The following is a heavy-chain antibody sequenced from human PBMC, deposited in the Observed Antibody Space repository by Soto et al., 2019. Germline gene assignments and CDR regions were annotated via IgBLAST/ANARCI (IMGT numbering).Heavy chain of an antibody. J-gene: IGHJ4*02. CDR2: MTPNSGNT. CDR3: ARNLYNTGDFDH. CDR1: GYTFTDYD. V-gene: IGHV1-8*02. Sequence: QVQLMQSGAEVRKPGASVKVSCKASGYTFTDYDINWVRQATGQGLEWLGWMTPNSGNTGYAQKFQGRVTMTRDTSRSTADMELSSLTSEDTAVYYCARNLYNTGDFDHWGQGTLVTVSS. D-gene: IGHD3-16*01.